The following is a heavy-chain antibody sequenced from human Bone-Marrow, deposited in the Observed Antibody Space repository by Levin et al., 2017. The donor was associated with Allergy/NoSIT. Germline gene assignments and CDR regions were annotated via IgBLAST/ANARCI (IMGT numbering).Heavy chain of an antibody. V-gene: IGHV3-11*06. D-gene: IGHD6-19*01. CDR1: GFTFSDYY. J-gene: IGHJ3*02. CDR3: ARDRWARPIEVDVGAFDI. CDR2: ISSSSIYT. Sequence: GGSLRLSCAASGFTFSDYYMSWIRQAPGKGLEWISYISSSSIYTNYADSVKGRFTISRDNAKNSLYLQMNSLRAEDTAVYFCARDRWARPIEVDVGAFDIWGQGTMVTVSS.